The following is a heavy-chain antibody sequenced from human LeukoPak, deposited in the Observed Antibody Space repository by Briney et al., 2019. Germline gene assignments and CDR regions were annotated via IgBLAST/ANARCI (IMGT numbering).Heavy chain of an antibody. D-gene: IGHD3-10*01. CDR2: IYYSGST. CDR3: ARLKFGSGGTYGFDI. CDR1: GDSISSGDYY. Sequence: SETLSLTCTVSGDSISSGDYYWSWIRQPPGKGLEWIGYIYYSGSTYYNPSLKSRVTISVDMSKKQFSLKLNSVTAADTAVYYCARLKFGSGGTYGFDIWGQGTMVTVSS. V-gene: IGHV4-30-4*08. J-gene: IGHJ3*02.